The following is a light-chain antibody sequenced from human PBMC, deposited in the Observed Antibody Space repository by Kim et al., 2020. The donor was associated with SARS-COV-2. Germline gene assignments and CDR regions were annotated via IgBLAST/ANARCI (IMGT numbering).Light chain of an antibody. CDR3: AAWDDSLNGWV. CDR1: SSNSGSNT. Sequence: GQGVTTTGPGTSSNSGSNTVNWYQPPPGTAPKLRIYSNNQRPSGVPDRFSGSKSGTSASLAISGLQSEDEADYYCAAWDDSLNGWVFGGGTQLTVL. CDR2: SNN. J-gene: IGLJ3*02. V-gene: IGLV1-44*01.